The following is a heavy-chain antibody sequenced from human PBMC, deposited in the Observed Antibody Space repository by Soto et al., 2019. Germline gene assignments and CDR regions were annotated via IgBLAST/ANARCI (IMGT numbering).Heavy chain of an antibody. CDR1: GYTFTGYY. V-gene: IGHV1-2*02. J-gene: IGHJ5*02. Sequence: SSVKVSCKASGYTFTGYYMHWVRQAPGQGLEWMGWINPNSGGTNYAQKFQGRVTMTRDTSISTAYMELSRLRSDDTAVYYCARGVVVISWFDPWGQGTLVTVSS. CDR2: INPNSGGT. CDR3: ARGVVVISWFDP. D-gene: IGHD3-22*01.